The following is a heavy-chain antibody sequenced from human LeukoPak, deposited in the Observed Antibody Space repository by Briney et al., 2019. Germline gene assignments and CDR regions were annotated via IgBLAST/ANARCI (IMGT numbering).Heavy chain of an antibody. CDR2: ISGDCNYI. J-gene: IGHJ4*02. V-gene: IGHV3-21*01. CDR3: AREGKEYYYDQ. CDR1: GFIFKTYT. Sequence: GGSLRLSCAASGFIFKTYTMNWVRQAPGKGLEWVSSISGDCNYIYYADSVKGRFTISRDNAKNSLYLQMDSLRADDTAAYYLAREGKEYYYDQGGQGTVVSV. D-gene: IGHD2/OR15-2a*01.